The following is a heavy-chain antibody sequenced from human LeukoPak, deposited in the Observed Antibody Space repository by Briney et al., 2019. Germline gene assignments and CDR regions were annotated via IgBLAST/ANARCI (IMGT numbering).Heavy chain of an antibody. CDR3: VRDGGVSDYDLLAY. D-gene: IGHD5-12*01. V-gene: IGHV3-7*01. CDR1: GFTFSNYW. Sequence: GGSLRLSCAASGFTFSNYWIRWVRQAPREGLEWAAHINQDGSEEHYMDSVKARFIISRDNATNSLSLQIDSLRAEDTAVYYCVRDGGVSDYDLLAYCGQGTLVTVSS. J-gene: IGHJ4*02. CDR2: INQDGSEE.